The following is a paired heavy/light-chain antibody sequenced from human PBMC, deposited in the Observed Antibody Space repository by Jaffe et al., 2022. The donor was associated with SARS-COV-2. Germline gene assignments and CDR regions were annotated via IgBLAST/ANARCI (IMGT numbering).Heavy chain of an antibody. J-gene: IGHJ6*03. Sequence: EVQLVESGGGLVQPGGSLRLSCAASGFTFSSHAMTWVRQAPGKGLEWVSAISGSGGSTYYADSLKGRFTISRDSSKNTLYLQMNSLRAEDTAVYYCAKGAGVVAVAAKRYYYYYMDVWGKGTTVTVSS. CDR1: GFTFSSHA. D-gene: IGHD2-15*01. V-gene: IGHV3-23*04. CDR3: AKGAGVVAVAAKRYYYYYMDV. CDR2: ISGSGGST.
Light chain of an antibody. Sequence: EILLTQSPGTLSLSPGERATLSCRASQSVSSSYLAWYQQKPGQAPRLLIYGASSRATGIPDRFSGSGSGTDFTLTISRLEPEDFAVYYCQQYGSSPPYTFGQGTKLEIK. CDR3: QQYGSSPPYT. V-gene: IGKV3-20*01. CDR2: GAS. CDR1: QSVSSSY. J-gene: IGKJ2*01.